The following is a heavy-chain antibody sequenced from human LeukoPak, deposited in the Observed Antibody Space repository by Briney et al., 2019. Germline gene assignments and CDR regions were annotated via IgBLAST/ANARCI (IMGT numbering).Heavy chain of an antibody. J-gene: IGHJ3*02. CDR3: ARAPEVWTADSSHDAFDI. V-gene: IGHV4-4*02. CDR2: IYHSGST. CDR1: GGSISSSNW. D-gene: IGHD3/OR15-3a*01. Sequence: SETLSLTCAVSGGSISSSNWWSWVRQPPGKGLEWIGEIYHSGSTNYNPSLKSRVTISVDKSKNQFSLKLSSVTAADTAVYYCARAPEVWTADSSHDAFDIWGQGTMVTVSS.